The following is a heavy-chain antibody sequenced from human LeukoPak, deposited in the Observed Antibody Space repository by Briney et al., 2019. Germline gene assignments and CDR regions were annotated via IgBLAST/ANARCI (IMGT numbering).Heavy chain of an antibody. D-gene: IGHD3-10*01. V-gene: IGHV3-7*01. Sequence: GGSLRLSCAASGFTFSSYWMSWVRQAPGKGLEWVANIKQDGSEKYYVDSVKGRFTISRDNAKSSLYLQMNSLRAEDTAVYYCASFMVRGVYVYWGQGTLVTVSS. CDR2: IKQDGSEK. J-gene: IGHJ4*02. CDR3: ASFMVRGVYVY. CDR1: GFTFSSYW.